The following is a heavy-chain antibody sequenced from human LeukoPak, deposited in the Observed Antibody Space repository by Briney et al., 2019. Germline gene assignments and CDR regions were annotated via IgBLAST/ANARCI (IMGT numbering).Heavy chain of an antibody. CDR2: INPSGGST. CDR3: AREFSTVTTLDY. Sequence: GASVKVSCKASGYTFISYYMHWVRQAPGQGLEWMGIINPSGGSTSYAQKFQGRVTMTRDTSTSTVYMELSSLRSEDTAVYYCAREFSTVTTLDYWGQGTLVTVSS. V-gene: IGHV1-46*01. J-gene: IGHJ4*02. D-gene: IGHD4-17*01. CDR1: GYTFISYY.